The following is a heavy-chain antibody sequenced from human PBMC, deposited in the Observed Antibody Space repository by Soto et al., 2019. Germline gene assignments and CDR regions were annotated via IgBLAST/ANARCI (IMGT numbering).Heavy chain of an antibody. CDR2: ISSSGSTI. J-gene: IGHJ4*02. D-gene: IGHD3-16*02. CDR3: ARDGQGEWDGYDYIWGSYRYNNY. V-gene: IGHV3-11*01. CDR1: GFTFSDYY. Sequence: PGGSLRLSCAASGFTFSDYYMSWIRQAPGKGLEWVSYISSSGSTIYYADSVEGRFTISRDNAKNSLYLQMNSLRAEDTAVYYCARDGQGEWDGYDYIWGSYRYNNYWGQGTLVTVSS.